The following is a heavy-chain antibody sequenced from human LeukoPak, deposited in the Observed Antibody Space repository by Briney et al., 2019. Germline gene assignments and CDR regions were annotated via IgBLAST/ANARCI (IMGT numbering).Heavy chain of an antibody. Sequence: GGSLRLSCADSGFTFSSYSMNWVRQAPGKGLEWISYISSSSNTIYYADSVKGRFTISRDNGKSSLYLQMNSLRDEDTAVYYCAREGYCSGGTCGFFDSWGQGTLVTVSS. D-gene: IGHD2-15*01. CDR3: AREGYCSGGTCGFFDS. J-gene: IGHJ5*01. V-gene: IGHV3-48*02. CDR1: GFTFSSYS. CDR2: ISSSSNTI.